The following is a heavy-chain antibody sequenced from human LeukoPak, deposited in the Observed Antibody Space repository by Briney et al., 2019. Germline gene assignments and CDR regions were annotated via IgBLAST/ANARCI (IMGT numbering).Heavy chain of an antibody. J-gene: IGHJ3*02. CDR3: ARGIGGYSDAFDI. CDR1: GGSISRYY. V-gene: IGHV4-59*01. D-gene: IGHD5-18*01. CDR2: IYYSGST. Sequence: PSETLSLTCTVSGGSISRYYWSWIRQPPGKGLEWIGYIYYSGSTNYNPSLKSRVTISVDTSKNQFSLKLSSVTAADTAVYYCARGIGGYSDAFDIWGQGTMVTVSS.